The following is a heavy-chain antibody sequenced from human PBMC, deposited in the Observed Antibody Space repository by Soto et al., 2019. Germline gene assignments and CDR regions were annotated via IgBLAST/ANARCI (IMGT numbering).Heavy chain of an antibody. CDR1: GFTFIAYW. CDR2: INSDGSTT. Sequence: GSLRLSCAASGFTFIAYWMHLVLLPPGKGLVWVSRINSDGSTTDYADSVKGRFTISRDNAKNTLYLQMNSLRAEYTAVYYCARSHDDGGFGNYYCAQGTLVTVSA. D-gene: IGHD3-16*01. CDR3: ARSHDDGGFGNYY. V-gene: IGHV3-74*01. J-gene: IGHJ4*02.